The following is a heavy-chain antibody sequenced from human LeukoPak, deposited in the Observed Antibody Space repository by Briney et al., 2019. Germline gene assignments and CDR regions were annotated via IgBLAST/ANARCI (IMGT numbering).Heavy chain of an antibody. CDR1: GFTFSNFG. CDR2: ISSSSNYV. D-gene: IGHD4-17*01. V-gene: IGHV3-21*01. J-gene: IGHJ4*02. Sequence: GGSLRLSCAAPGFTFSNFGMTWVRQSPGKGLEWVSSISSSSNYVYSADSLKGRFAISRDNAKNSLYLQMNSLRVEDTAVYYCVREADYGDYRYWGQGTLVTVSS. CDR3: VREADYGDYRY.